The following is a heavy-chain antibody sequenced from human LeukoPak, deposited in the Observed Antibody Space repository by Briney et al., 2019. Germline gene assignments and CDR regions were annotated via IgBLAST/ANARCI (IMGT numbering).Heavy chain of an antibody. CDR2: INPDGTVT. CDR3: VRDSPSGFFDL. Sequence: QTGGSLRLSCAASGFTLSSYWMHWVRQAPGKGLVWVSPINPDGTVTTYADSVKGRFTISRDNAKNTLYLQMNSLRVEDTAVYYCVRDSPSGFFDLWGRGTLVTVSS. J-gene: IGHJ2*01. CDR1: GFTLSSYW. V-gene: IGHV3-74*01. D-gene: IGHD6-19*01.